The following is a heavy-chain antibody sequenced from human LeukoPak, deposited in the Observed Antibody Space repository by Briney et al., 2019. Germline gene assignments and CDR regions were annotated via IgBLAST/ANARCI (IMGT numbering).Heavy chain of an antibody. CDR1: GGSFSDYY. J-gene: IGHJ4*02. D-gene: IGHD6-13*01. CDR3: ARGYSSSWYGSRIFDY. V-gene: IGHV4-34*01. CDR2: INHSGST. Sequence: SETLSLTCAVYGGSFSDYYWSWIRQPPGKGLEWIGEINHSGSTNYNPPLKSRVTISLDTSKNQLSLKVSSVTAADTAVYYCARGYSSSWYGSRIFDYWGQGTLVTVSS.